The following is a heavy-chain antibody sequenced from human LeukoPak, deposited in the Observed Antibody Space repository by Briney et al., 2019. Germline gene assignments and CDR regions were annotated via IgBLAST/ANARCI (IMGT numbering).Heavy chain of an antibody. V-gene: IGHV3-48*03. CDR2: ISSSGSTI. CDR1: GFTFSSYE. Sequence: PGGSLRLSCAASGFTFSSYEMNCVRQAPGKGLEWVSYISSSGSTIYYADSVKGRFTISRDNANNSLFLQMNSLRAEDTAVYYCAFERATVFYWGQGTLVTVSS. J-gene: IGHJ4*02. D-gene: IGHD1-26*01. CDR3: AFERATVFY.